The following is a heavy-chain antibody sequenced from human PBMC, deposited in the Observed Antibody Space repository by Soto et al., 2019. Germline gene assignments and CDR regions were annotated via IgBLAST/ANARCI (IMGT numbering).Heavy chain of an antibody. CDR1: GGSISSSSYY. V-gene: IGHV4-39*01. J-gene: IGHJ5*02. Sequence: SETLSLTCTVSGGSISSSSYYWGWIRQPPGKGLEWIGSIYYSGSTYYNPSLKSRVTISVDTSKNQFSLKLSSVTAADTAVYYCARHFPVRYSSSWYWFDPWGQGTLVTVSS. CDR3: ARHFPVRYSSSWYWFDP. CDR2: IYYSGST. D-gene: IGHD6-13*01.